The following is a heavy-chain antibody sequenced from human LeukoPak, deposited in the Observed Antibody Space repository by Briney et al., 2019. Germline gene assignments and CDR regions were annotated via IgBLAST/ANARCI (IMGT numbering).Heavy chain of an antibody. CDR2: IIPIFGTA. CDR3: ARPRWDPAGTTSHYFDY. Sequence: GSSVKVSCKASGGTFSSYAISWVRQAPGQGLEWMGGIIPIFGTANYAQKFQGRVTITADGSTSTAYMELSSLGSEDTAVYYCARPRWDPAGTTSHYFDYWGQGTLVTVSS. D-gene: IGHD1-7*01. J-gene: IGHJ4*02. CDR1: GGTFSSYA. V-gene: IGHV1-69*01.